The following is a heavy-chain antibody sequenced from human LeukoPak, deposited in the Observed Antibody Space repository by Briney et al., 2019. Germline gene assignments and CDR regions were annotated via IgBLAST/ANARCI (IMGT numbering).Heavy chain of an antibody. V-gene: IGHV3-23*01. CDR1: GFTFSTYA. J-gene: IGHJ4*02. CDR3: AQGGHDFNPFYY. Sequence: GGSLRLSCAASGFTFSTYAMGWVRQTPGEGLEWVSSIKGGGGDPFYADSVRGRFTISRDKSKNTLYLQLNSLRPEDTAVYFCAQGGHDFNPFYYWGQRTLVTVSS. D-gene: IGHD2-21*02. CDR2: IKGGGGDP.